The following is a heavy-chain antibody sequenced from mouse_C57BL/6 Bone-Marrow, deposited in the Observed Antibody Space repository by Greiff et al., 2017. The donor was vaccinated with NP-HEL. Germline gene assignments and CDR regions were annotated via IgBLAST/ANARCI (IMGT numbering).Heavy chain of an antibody. D-gene: IGHD1-1*01. J-gene: IGHJ2*01. CDR1: GFTFSSYA. V-gene: IGHV5-4*03. CDR3: ARVGYYCAYFDY. CDR2: ISDGGSYT. Sequence: EVKLVESGGGLVKPGGSLKLSCAASGFTFSSYAMSWVRQTPEKRLEWVATISDGGSYTYYPDNVKGRFTISRDNAKNNLYLQMSHLKSEDTAMYYCARVGYYCAYFDYWGQGTTLTVSS.